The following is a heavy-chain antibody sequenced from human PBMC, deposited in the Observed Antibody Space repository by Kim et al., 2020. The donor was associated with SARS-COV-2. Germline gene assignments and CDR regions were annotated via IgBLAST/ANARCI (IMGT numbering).Heavy chain of an antibody. J-gene: IGHJ4*02. CDR3: ATDIGWFGAALGY. V-gene: IGHV4-34*01. Sequence: SETLSLTCAVYGGSFSGYYWSWIRQPPGKGLEWIGEINHSGSTNYNPSLKSRVTISVDTSKNQFSLKLSSVTAADTAVYYCATDIGWFGAALGYWGQGTLVTVSS. D-gene: IGHD3-10*01. CDR1: GGSFSGYY. CDR2: INHSGST.